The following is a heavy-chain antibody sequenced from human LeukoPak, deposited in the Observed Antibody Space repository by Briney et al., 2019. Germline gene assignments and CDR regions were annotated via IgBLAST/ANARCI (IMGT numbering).Heavy chain of an antibody. J-gene: IGHJ4*02. CDR2: ILYDGSNK. CDR3: AKDHEPYCGGDCFNGDY. V-gene: IGHV3-30*18. D-gene: IGHD2-21*02. Sequence: GGSLRLSCAAPGFIFSRYGMHWVRQAPGKGLEWVAVILYDGSNKYYADSVKGRFTISRDNSKNTLYLQMNSLRAEDTAVYYCAKDHEPYCGGDCFNGDYWGQGTLVTVSS. CDR1: GFIFSRYG.